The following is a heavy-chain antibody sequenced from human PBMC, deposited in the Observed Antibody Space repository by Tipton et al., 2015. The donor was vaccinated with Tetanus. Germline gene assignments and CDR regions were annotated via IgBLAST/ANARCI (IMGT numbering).Heavy chain of an antibody. CDR3: ARRTGPIYSSSDFDY. CDR2: IYPRDSDT. V-gene: IGHV5-51*01. D-gene: IGHD6-6*01. J-gene: IGHJ4*02. Sequence: QLVQSGAEVKKPGESLKISCKGSGFDFTNYWIAWVRQMPGKGLEWMGIIYPRDSDTRYSPSFQGQVTISADKSISTAYLQWSSLKASDTAMYYCARRTGPIYSSSDFDYWGQGTLVTVSS. CDR1: GFDFTNYW.